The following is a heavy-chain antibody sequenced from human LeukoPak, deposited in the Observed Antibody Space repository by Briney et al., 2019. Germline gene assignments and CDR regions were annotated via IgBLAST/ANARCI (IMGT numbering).Heavy chain of an antibody. Sequence: GGALRLSCAASGLTFRGYWMSWVRQAPGKGLERGANINQEGSEKYYVDTVKGRFTISRDNAKNSLYLQMNSLRAEDTALYYCAMPSYYYDSSGSVSGAFDIWGQGTMVTVSS. CDR3: AMPSYYYDSSGSVSGAFDI. J-gene: IGHJ3*02. CDR1: GLTFRGYW. D-gene: IGHD3-22*01. V-gene: IGHV3-7*02. CDR2: INQEGSEK.